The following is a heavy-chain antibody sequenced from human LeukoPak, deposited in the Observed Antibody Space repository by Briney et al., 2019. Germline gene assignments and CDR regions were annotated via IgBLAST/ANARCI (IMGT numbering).Heavy chain of an antibody. Sequence: GASVKVSCKASGYTFTSYGISWVRQAPGEGLEWMGWINTNTWNPTYAQGFTGRFVFSLDTSVSTAYLQISSLKTEDTAVYYCARAAHDSGGYLRYYFDYWGQGTLVTVSS. CDR2: INTNTWNP. CDR3: ARAAHDSGGYLRYYFDY. V-gene: IGHV7-4-1*02. D-gene: IGHD3-22*01. J-gene: IGHJ4*02. CDR1: GYTFTSYG.